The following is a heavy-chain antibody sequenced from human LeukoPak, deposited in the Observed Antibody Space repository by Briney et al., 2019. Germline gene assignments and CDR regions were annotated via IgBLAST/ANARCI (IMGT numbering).Heavy chain of an antibody. CDR2: IYYTGGT. D-gene: IGHD6-19*01. CDR3: AKYGNSGWVIDN. CDR1: GGSIGSDY. J-gene: IGHJ4*02. V-gene: IGHV4-59*08. Sequence: SETLSLTCTVSGGSIGSDYWTWIRQPPGKGLEYIGYIYYTGGTDYNPSLKSRVTISADTSKNQFSLKLSSVTAADTAVYFCAKYGNSGWVIDNWGQGTLVTVSS.